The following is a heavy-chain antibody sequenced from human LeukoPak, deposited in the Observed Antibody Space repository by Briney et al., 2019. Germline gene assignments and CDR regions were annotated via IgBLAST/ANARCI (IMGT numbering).Heavy chain of an antibody. J-gene: IGHJ1*01. Sequence: SETLSLTCTISGDSISGYYWSWIRQPPGKGLEWIGEINHSGSTNYNPSLKSRVTISVDTSKNQFSLKLSSVTAADTAVYFCARSGSSWYKYFQHWGQGTLVTVSS. V-gene: IGHV4-34*01. CDR3: ARSGSSWYKYFQH. CDR1: GDSISGYY. CDR2: INHSGST. D-gene: IGHD6-13*01.